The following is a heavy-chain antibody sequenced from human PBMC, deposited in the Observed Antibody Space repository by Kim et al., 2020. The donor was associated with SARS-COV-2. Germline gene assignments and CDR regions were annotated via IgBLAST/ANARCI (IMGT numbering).Heavy chain of an antibody. CDR1: GGTFSSYA. V-gene: IGHV1-69*13. CDR3: ARFSSSHQSYYYYGMDV. D-gene: IGHD6-6*01. Sequence: SVKVSCKASGGTFSSYAISWVRQAPGQGLEWMGGIIPIFGTANYAQKFQGRVTITADESTSTAYMELSSLRSEDTAVYYCARFSSSHQSYYYYGMDVWGQGTTVTVSS. J-gene: IGHJ6*02. CDR2: IIPIFGTA.